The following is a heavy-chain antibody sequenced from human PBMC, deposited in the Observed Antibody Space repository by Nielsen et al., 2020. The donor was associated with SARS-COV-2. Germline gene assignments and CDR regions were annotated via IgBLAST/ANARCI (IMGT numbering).Heavy chain of an antibody. V-gene: IGHV3-74*01. CDR2: IGSDESIT. CDR1: GFTFSSSW. Sequence: GESLKISCAASGFTFSSSWMHWVRQAPGKGLEWVSRIGSDESITNYVDSVKGRFTISRDNAKNTLYLQMNSLRAEDTAVYYCAREMGGSSRHFDYWGQGTLVTVSS. D-gene: IGHD6-13*01. J-gene: IGHJ4*02. CDR3: AREMGGSSRHFDY.